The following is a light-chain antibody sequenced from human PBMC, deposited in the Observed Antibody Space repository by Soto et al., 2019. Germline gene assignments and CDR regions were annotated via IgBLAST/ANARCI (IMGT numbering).Light chain of an antibody. CDR2: KAS. CDR3: QQYRDNWT. J-gene: IGKJ1*01. CDR1: QSISSW. Sequence: DIQMTQSPSILSASVGDRVTLTYRASQSISSWLAWYQQKPGTAPKLVIYKASTLQSGVPSRFSGSGSGTQFTLTISSLQPDDSATYYCQQYRDNWTFGQGTKVEIK. V-gene: IGKV1-5*03.